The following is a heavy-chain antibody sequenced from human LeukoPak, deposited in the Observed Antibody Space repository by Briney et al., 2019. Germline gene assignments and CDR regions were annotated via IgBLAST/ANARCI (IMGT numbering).Heavy chain of an antibody. CDR2: INPDDEST. CDR1: GFTFRKYW. Sequence: GGSLRLSCAASGFTFRKYWLHWVRQAPGKGLVWVSRINPDDESTSYADSVKGRFTISRDNAKSTLYLQMNSLRAEDTAVYYCARDLEFNYYGSGSYWGQGTLVTVSS. D-gene: IGHD3-10*01. J-gene: IGHJ4*02. CDR3: ARDLEFNYYGSGSY. V-gene: IGHV3-74*01.